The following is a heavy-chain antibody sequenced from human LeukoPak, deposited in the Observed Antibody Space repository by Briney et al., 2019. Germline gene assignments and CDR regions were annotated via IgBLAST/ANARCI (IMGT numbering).Heavy chain of an antibody. D-gene: IGHD6-13*01. CDR1: GYTFPSYF. Sequence: GASVKVSCKASGYTFPSYFMRWVRQAPGQGLEWMGIINPTGGSTTYAQKFQGRVTMTRDTSTSTVYMELSRLRSDDTAVYYCARGPGSSSWSHRPFDYWGQGTLVTVSS. J-gene: IGHJ4*02. CDR2: INPTGGST. V-gene: IGHV1-46*01. CDR3: ARGPGSSSWSHRPFDY.